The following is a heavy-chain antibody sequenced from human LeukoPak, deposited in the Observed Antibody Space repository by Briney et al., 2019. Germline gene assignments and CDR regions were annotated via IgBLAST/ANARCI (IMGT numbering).Heavy chain of an antibody. D-gene: IGHD3-3*01. CDR3: AGVGKVTRLNYYYYMDV. V-gene: IGHV4-4*07. CDR1: GGSISSYY. Sequence: SETLSLTCTVSGGSISSYYWSWIRQPAGKGLEWIGRIYTSGSTNYNPSLKSRVTMSVDTSKNQFSLKLSSVTAADTAVYYCAGVGKVTRLNYYYYMDVWGKGTTVTVSS. J-gene: IGHJ6*03. CDR2: IYTSGST.